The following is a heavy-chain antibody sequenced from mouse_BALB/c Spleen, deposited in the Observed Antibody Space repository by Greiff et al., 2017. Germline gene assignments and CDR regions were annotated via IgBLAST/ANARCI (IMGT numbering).Heavy chain of an antibody. D-gene: IGHD2-4*01. CDR1: GYSFTSYW. J-gene: IGHJ2*01. CDR3: TRGNDYDLGYFDY. V-gene: IGHV1-5*01. CDR2: IYPGNSDT. Sequence: EVKLQESGTVLARPGASVKMSCKASGYSFTSYWMHWVKQRPGQGLEWIGAIYPGNSDTSYNQKFKGKAKLTAVTSASTAYMELSSLTNEDSAVYYCTRGNDYDLGYFDYWGQGTTLTVSS.